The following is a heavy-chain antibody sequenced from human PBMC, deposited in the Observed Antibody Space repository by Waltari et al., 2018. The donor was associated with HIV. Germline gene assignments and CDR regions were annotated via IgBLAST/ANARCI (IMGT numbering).Heavy chain of an antibody. J-gene: IGHJ6*02. CDR2: ISAYNGNT. CDR1: GYTFKSYG. Sequence: QVLLVQSEDEVKKPGASVKVSCKASGYTFKSYGVIWVRQAPGQGLEWIAWISAYNGNTKHEQKFQVRVSVTTDTETGTAYMELRSLRSDDTAVYYCARDSANYGMDVWGQGTTVIVSS. V-gene: IGHV1-18*04. CDR3: ARDSANYGMDV. D-gene: IGHD3-16*01.